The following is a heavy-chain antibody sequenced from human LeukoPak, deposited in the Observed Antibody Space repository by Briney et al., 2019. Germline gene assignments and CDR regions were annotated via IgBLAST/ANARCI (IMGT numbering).Heavy chain of an antibody. CDR3: ARAPPYYDFWSGYYRYYYYYMDV. D-gene: IGHD3-3*01. V-gene: IGHV1-8*03. J-gene: IGHJ6*03. CDR2: MNPNSDNT. CDR1: GYTFTSYD. Sequence: ASVKVSCKASGYTFTSYDINWVRQATGQGLEWMGWMNPNSDNTGYAQKFQGRVTITRNTSISTAYMELSSLRSEDTAVYYCARAPPYYDFWSGYYRYYYYYMDVWGKGTTVTVSS.